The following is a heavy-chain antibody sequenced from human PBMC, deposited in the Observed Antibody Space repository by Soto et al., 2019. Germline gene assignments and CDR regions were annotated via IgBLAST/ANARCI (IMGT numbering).Heavy chain of an antibody. V-gene: IGHV1-2*02. CDR2: INPKFGDT. D-gene: IGHD3-10*01. J-gene: IGHJ6*02. CDR3: ARNMDYYYGPGSGNGHGF. Sequence: QVQLVQSGAEMKEPGDSVRVSCEASGYTFTSYYIHWVRQAPGQGLEWMGWINPKFGDTTYAQDFQGRVLMTRDMFISTVYMELSRLTPDDTAISYCARNMDYYYGPGSGNGHGFWGQGTTVTVFS. CDR1: GYTFTSYY.